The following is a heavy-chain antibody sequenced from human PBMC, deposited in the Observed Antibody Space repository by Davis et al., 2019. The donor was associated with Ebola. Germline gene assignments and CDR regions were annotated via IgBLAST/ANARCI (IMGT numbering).Heavy chain of an antibody. Sequence: AASVKVSCKTSRYTFIMYGISWLRQAPGQGLEWMGWISAYTVNTNYVDNLQGRVTMTTDTSTGTAYMELTSLKSDDTAVYYCARMTPIGSGNLFDNWGQGTLVTVSS. J-gene: IGHJ4*02. CDR2: ISAYTVNT. CDR3: ARMTPIGSGNLFDN. D-gene: IGHD1-26*01. V-gene: IGHV1-18*04. CDR1: RYTFIMYG.